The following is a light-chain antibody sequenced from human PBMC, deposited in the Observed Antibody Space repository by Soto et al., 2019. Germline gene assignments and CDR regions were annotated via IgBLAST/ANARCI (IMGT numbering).Light chain of an antibody. CDR3: QQYHASPWT. CDR1: QSINSW. V-gene: IGKV1-5*03. J-gene: IGKJ1*01. Sequence: DIQMTQSPSTLSASVGDRVTITCRASQSINSWLAWYQQKPGKAPKVLIYKASSLKSGVPSRFSGSGSGTEFTLTVSSLQPDDFATYYCQQYHASPWTFGQGTKGDIK. CDR2: KAS.